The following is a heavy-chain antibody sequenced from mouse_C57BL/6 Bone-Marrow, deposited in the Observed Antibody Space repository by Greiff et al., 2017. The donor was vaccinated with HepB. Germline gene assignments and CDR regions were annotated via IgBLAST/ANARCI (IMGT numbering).Heavy chain of an antibody. CDR1: GYSFTGYY. V-gene: IGHV1-42*01. CDR3: ARDFPYAMDY. CDR2: INPSTGGT. J-gene: IGHJ4*01. Sequence: VQLQQSGPELVKPGASVKISCKASGYSFTGYYMNWVKQSPEKSLEWIGEINPSTGGTTYNQKFKAKATLTVDKSSSTAYMQLKSLTSDDSAVYYCARDFPYAMDYWGQGTSVTVSS.